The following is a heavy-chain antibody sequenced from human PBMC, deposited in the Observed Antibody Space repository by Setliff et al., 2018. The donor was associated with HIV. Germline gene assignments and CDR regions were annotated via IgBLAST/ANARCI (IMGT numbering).Heavy chain of an antibody. Sequence: SLRLSCAASGFAFSSQAMSWVRQAPGKGLDWVSVISESGYSADSVKGRFTISRDNSKNMLYLQMNNLTTEDTAVYYCVNRAWLESWGQGTLVTVSS. J-gene: IGHJ4*02. CDR1: GFAFSSQA. CDR3: VNRAWLES. V-gene: IGHV3-23*01. CDR2: ISESG.